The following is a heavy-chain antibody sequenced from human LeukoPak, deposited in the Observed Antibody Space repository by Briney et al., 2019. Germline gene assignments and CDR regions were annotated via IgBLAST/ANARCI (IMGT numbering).Heavy chain of an antibody. D-gene: IGHD3-9*01. CDR1: GYTLTSYY. CDR3: ARCPPPYYDILTGSYYFDY. V-gene: IGHV1-46*01. Sequence: ASVKVSCKASGYTLTSYYMHWVRQAPGQGLEWMGIINPSGGSTNYAQKFQGRVTMTRDMSTSTVYMELSSLRSEDTAVYYCARCPPPYYDILTGSYYFDYWGQGTLVTVSS. CDR2: INPSGGST. J-gene: IGHJ4*02.